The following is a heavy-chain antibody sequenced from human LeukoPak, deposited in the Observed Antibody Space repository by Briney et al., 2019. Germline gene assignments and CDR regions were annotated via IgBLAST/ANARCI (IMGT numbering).Heavy chain of an antibody. CDR2: ISDSGNT. V-gene: IGHV4-59*01. CDR3: ARDWAAVRGVISYYYIDV. Sequence: TPSETLSLTCTVSDGSFTNYFWSWIRQSPGKGLEWIGFISDSGNTKYNPSLESRVTISLDTSKNQFSLKVTSVTAADTAVYYCARDWAAVRGVISYYYIDVWGKGTTVAVSS. J-gene: IGHJ6*03. D-gene: IGHD3-10*01. CDR1: DGSFTNYF.